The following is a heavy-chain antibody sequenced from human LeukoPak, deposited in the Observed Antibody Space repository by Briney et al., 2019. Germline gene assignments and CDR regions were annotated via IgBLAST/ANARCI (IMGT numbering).Heavy chain of an antibody. D-gene: IGHD6-19*01. Sequence: PSETLSLTCTVSGGSISSYYWSWIRQPPGKGLEWIGEINHSGSTNYNPSLKSRVTISVDTSKNQFSLKLSSVTAADTAVYYCAGTKQWLRVPFWFDPWGQGTLVTVSS. CDR2: INHSGST. J-gene: IGHJ5*02. V-gene: IGHV4-34*01. CDR3: AGTKQWLRVPFWFDP. CDR1: GGSISSYY.